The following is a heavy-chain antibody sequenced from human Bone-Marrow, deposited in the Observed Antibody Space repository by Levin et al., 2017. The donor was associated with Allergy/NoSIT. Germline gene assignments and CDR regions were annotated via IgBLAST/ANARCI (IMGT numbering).Heavy chain of an antibody. Sequence: GGSLRLSCEASGSIFTSYFIHWVRQAPGQGLEWMGTVNPNDDTKSYAQKFQGRVTMTRDTSTSTVYIDLRSLRSEDTAVYYCARGQNGYDYVDYWGQGTLVTVSS. CDR1: GSIFTSYF. V-gene: IGHV1-46*01. D-gene: IGHD5-12*01. CDR2: VNPNDDTK. CDR3: ARGQNGYDYVDY. J-gene: IGHJ4*02.